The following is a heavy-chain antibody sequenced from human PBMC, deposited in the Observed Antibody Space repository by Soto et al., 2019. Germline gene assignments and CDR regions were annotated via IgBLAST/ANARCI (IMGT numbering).Heavy chain of an antibody. CDR2: ISYDGSNK. CDR1: GFTFSSCA. D-gene: IGHD1-26*01. CDR3: ASIVGVSGTPI. V-gene: IGHV3-30-3*01. Sequence: GGSLRLSCAASGFTFSSCAMHWVRQAPGKGLEWVAVISYDGSNKYYADSVKGRFTISRDNSKNTLYLQMNSLRAEDTAVYYSASIVGVSGTPIWGQGTLVTVSS. J-gene: IGHJ4*02.